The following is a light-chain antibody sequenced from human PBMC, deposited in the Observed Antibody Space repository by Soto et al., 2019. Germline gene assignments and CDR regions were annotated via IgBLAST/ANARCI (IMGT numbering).Light chain of an antibody. CDR2: GAS. CDR3: QQYAGSPRT. V-gene: IGKV3-20*01. J-gene: IGKJ1*01. Sequence: IVLTQSPATLYLSAWDSATVPFMASQSVGSNLAWYQQKPGQAPRLLIFGASSRATGVPARFSGSGSGTDFTLTISRLEPEDFAVYYCQQYAGSPRTFGQGTKVDIK. CDR1: QSVGSN.